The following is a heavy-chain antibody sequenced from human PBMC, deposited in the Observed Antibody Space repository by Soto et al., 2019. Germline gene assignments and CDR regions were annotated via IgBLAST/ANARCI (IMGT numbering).Heavy chain of an antibody. CDR2: IYYSGST. Sequence: QGQLQEPGPGLVKPSQTLSLTCTVSGGSISSGDYYWNWIRQPPGKGLEWLGSIYYSGSTYFSPSPKSRVTISVVTSMNQCSLKLSSVTAADTAVYYCVRGDPGACSSTSCSDAFDLWGRGTMVAVSS. CDR1: GGSISSGDYY. D-gene: IGHD2-2*01. CDR3: VRGDPGACSSTSCSDAFDL. J-gene: IGHJ3*01. V-gene: IGHV4-30-4*01.